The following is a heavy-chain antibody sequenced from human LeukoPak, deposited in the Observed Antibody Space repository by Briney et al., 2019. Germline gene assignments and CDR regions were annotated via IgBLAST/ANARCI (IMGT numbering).Heavy chain of an antibody. Sequence: GASVKVSCKASGYTFTSYGISWVRQAPGQGLEWMGWISAYNGNTNYAQKLQGRVTMTTDTSTSTAYMELRSLRSDDTAVYYCAIKVNSSSWYIARFDYWGQGTLVTVSS. CDR3: AIKVNSSSWYIARFDY. J-gene: IGHJ4*02. D-gene: IGHD6-13*01. V-gene: IGHV1-18*01. CDR2: ISAYNGNT. CDR1: GYTFTSYG.